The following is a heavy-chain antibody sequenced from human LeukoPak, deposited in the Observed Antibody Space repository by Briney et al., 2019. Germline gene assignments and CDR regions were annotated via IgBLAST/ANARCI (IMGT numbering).Heavy chain of an antibody. CDR3: ARHCCSGPAKRVFDI. V-gene: IGHV4-39*01. CDR1: GGSISTSAYY. D-gene: IGHD2-15*01. J-gene: IGHJ3*02. CDR2: IYYSGNT. Sequence: SETLSLTCIVSGGSISTSAYYWGWIRQPPGEGLQWIGSIYYSGNTYYNSSLKSRVTISVDTSTSQFSLRLGSVTAADTAVYHCARHCCSGPAKRVFDIWGQGTMVTVSS.